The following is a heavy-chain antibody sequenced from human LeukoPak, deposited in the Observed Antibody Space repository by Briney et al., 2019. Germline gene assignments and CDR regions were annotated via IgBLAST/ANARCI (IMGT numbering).Heavy chain of an antibody. Sequence: GGSLRLSCAASGFTFSNYGMHWVRQAPGKGLEWVAVISSDGSNKYYADSVKGRFTISRDNSKNTLFLQMNSLRAEDTAVYYCAKDGLWFGDLTYFDYWGQGTLVTVSS. D-gene: IGHD3-10*01. J-gene: IGHJ4*02. CDR1: GFTFSNYG. CDR3: AKDGLWFGDLTYFDY. V-gene: IGHV3-30*18. CDR2: ISSDGSNK.